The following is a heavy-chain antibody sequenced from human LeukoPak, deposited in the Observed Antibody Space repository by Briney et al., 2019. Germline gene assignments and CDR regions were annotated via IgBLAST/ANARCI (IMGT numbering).Heavy chain of an antibody. J-gene: IGHJ6*02. V-gene: IGHV3-30*04. CDR3: ARDWRYCIGGSCSRAGGMYV. Sequence: GRSLRLSCAASGFTLSSYAMHWVRQAPGKGREWVAVISYDGSNEYYADFVKGQFTISRDNSKNPLYLQMSSLRAEDTGVYYCARDWRYCIGGSCSRAGGMYVWGQGTTVTVSS. CDR1: GFTLSSYA. CDR2: ISYDGSNE. D-gene: IGHD2-15*01.